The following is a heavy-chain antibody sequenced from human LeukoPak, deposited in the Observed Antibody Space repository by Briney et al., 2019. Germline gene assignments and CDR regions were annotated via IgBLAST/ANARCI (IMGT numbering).Heavy chain of an antibody. J-gene: IGHJ6*02. Sequence: PSETLSLTCTVSVRSISSYDRSWIRQPPWKGLEWLGYIYYSGSTNYNPSLKSRVTISVDTSKNQFSLKLSSVTAADTAVYYCASSYGGNAVQSSYYYYGMDVWGQGTTVTVSS. D-gene: IGHD4-17*01. CDR2: IYYSGST. CDR3: ASSYGGNAVQSSYYYYGMDV. CDR1: VRSISSYD. V-gene: IGHV4-59*01.